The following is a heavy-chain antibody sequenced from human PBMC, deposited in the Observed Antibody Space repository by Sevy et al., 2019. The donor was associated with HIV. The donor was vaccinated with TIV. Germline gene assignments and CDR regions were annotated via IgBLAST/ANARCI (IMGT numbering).Heavy chain of an antibody. CDR2: ITRNSYEADGGTT. Sequence: GGSLRLSCTTSGFTFDNYAMSWFRQAPGKGLEWVSFITRNSYEADGGTTDYAASLKGRFIISRDDSKSIAYLQMNSLKTEDTAVYYCTRGLATADTPEYYFDYWGQGTLVTVSS. V-gene: IGHV3-49*03. CDR3: TRGLATADTPEYYFDY. J-gene: IGHJ4*02. D-gene: IGHD5-12*01. CDR1: GFTFDNYA.